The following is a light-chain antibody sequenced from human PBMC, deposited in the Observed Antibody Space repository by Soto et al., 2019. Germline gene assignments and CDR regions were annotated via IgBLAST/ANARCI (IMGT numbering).Light chain of an antibody. Sequence: AIQMTQSPSSLSASVGDRVTITCRASEDIRKELSWYQQKPGKAPNVLIYGASSSQSGVPSRFSGSGSGTDFTLTISSLQPEDFATYYCLQYHNYPRTFGQGTEVEVK. CDR2: GAS. CDR1: EDIRKE. J-gene: IGKJ1*01. V-gene: IGKV1-6*01. CDR3: LQYHNYPRT.